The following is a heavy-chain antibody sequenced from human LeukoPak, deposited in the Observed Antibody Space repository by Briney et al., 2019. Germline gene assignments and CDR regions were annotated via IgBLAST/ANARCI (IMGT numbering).Heavy chain of an antibody. Sequence: GGSLRLSCAVHGFTVSNKYRSWVPQARGKGLEWIPVIYSAGYTYYRDYVKGRFTISRDNSKNTLDLQMNSLRAEDTAVYYCARERGSGLDYWGQGTLVTVSS. V-gene: IGHV3-66*01. CDR2: IYSAGYT. D-gene: IGHD3-10*01. CDR1: GFTVSNKY. CDR3: ARERGSGLDY. J-gene: IGHJ4*02.